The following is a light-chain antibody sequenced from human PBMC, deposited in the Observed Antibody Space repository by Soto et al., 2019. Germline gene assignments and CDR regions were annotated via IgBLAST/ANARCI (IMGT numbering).Light chain of an antibody. J-gene: IGKJ4*01. Sequence: DIVMTQSPLSLPVTPREPASISCRSSQSFLHDNGYHDLDWYLQKPGQSPQLLIYLTSTRAPGVPDRFSGSRSGTDFSLKISRVEAEDVGVYYCMQARQTPLTFGGGTKVDIK. CDR2: LTS. CDR1: QSFLHDNGYHD. V-gene: IGKV2-28*01. CDR3: MQARQTPLT.